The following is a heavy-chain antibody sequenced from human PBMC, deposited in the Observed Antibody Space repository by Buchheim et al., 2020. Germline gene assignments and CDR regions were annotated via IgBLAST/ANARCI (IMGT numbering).Heavy chain of an antibody. V-gene: IGHV4-4*02. CDR3: ASEQGSITAPPDIWFDP. CDR2: VSHSGTT. Sequence: QVHLQESGPRLVKPSGTLSLTCAVSGASISSTNWWSWVRQPPGKGLEWIGEVSHSGTTTYNPSLKSRVTISVDKSKNQFSLRMNPVTAADTAVYYCASEQGSITAPPDIWFDPWGQGTL. D-gene: IGHD1-26*01. J-gene: IGHJ5*02. CDR1: GASISSTNW.